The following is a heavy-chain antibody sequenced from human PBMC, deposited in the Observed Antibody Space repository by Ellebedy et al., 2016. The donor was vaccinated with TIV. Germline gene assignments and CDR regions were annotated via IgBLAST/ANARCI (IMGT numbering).Heavy chain of an antibody. J-gene: IGHJ6*02. V-gene: IGHV4-34*01. D-gene: IGHD2-15*01. CDR2: INHSGST. CDR1: GGSFSGYY. Sequence: MPSETLSLTCAVYGGSFSGYYWSWIRQPPGKGLEWIGEINHSGSTNYNPSLKSRVTISVDTSKNQFSLKLSSVTAADTAVYYCARGRRMQVVAATRYYYYGMDVWGQGTKVTVSS. CDR3: ARGRRMQVVAATRYYYYGMDV.